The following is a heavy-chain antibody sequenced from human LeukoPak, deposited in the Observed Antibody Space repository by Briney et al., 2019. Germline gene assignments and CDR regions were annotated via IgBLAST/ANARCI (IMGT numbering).Heavy chain of an antibody. CDR2: ISNSSSYI. CDR1: GFTFRRYN. CDR3: ARDLNGGPFDY. J-gene: IGHJ4*02. Sequence: PGGSLRLFCAASGFTFRRYNMNWVRQASGKGLEWVSSISNSSSYIYYADSVKGRFTISRDNAKNSLYLQMNSLIAEDTAVYYCARDLNGGPFDYWGQGTLVTVSS. V-gene: IGHV3-21*01. D-gene: IGHD4-23*01.